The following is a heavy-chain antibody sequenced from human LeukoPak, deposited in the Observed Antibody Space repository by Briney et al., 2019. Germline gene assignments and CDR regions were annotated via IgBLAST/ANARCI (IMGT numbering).Heavy chain of an antibody. CDR1: GFIFSSYS. CDR2: ISSSSSYI. V-gene: IGHV3-21*04. CDR3: ATYRQVLLPFES. Sequence: GGSLRLSCAASGFIFSSYSMNWVRQAPRKGLEWVSFISSSSSYIDYADSVRGRFTISRDNSKSTLSLQMNSLRAEDTAIYYRATYRQVLLPFESWGQGTLVTVSS. J-gene: IGHJ4*02. D-gene: IGHD2-8*02.